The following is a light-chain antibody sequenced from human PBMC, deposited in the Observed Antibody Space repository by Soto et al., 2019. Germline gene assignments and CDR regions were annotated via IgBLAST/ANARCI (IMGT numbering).Light chain of an antibody. J-gene: IGLJ1*01. CDR3: AAWDDRLNGYV. CDR2: SEN. CDR1: RSNIGSNT. V-gene: IGLV1-44*01. Sequence: QSVLTQPPSASGTPGQRVAIPCSGSRSNIGSNTVNWYQQLPGMAPKLLIYSENQRPSGVPDRFSGSKSGTSASLAISGLQSEDEADYYCAAWDDRLNGYVFGTGTKLPVL.